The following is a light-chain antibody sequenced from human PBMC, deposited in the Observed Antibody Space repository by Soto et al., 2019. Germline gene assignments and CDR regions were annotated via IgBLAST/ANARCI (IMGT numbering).Light chain of an antibody. CDR1: QSISNTF. V-gene: IGKV3-20*01. CDR3: QQYYSSWT. CDR2: GAS. J-gene: IGKJ1*01. Sequence: EIVLMQSPGTLSLSPGEGATLSCRASQSISNTFLAWYQQRPGQAPRILIYGASRRATGIPDRFSGSGSGTDFTLTISRLEPEDFALYYCQQYYSSWTFGQGTKVEMK.